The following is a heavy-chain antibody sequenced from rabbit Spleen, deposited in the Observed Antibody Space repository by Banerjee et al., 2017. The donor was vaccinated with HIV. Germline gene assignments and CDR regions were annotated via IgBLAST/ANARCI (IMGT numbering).Heavy chain of an antibody. CDR3: ARDIEGSGLGFTL. CDR1: GFSFSSAYY. CDR2: IWTGSGST. D-gene: IGHD1-1*01. J-gene: IGHJ4*01. Sequence: QSLEESGGGLVQPGASLTLTCTASGFSFSSAYYMCWVRQAPGKGLEWIACIWTGSGSTYSANWVNGRFTISKSSSTTVTLQMTSLTAADTANYFCARDIEGSGLGFTLWGPGTLVTVS. V-gene: IGHV1S40*01.